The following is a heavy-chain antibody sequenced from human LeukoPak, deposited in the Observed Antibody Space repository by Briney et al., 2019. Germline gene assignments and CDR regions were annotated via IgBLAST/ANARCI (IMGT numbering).Heavy chain of an antibody. Sequence: SKTLSLTCAVYGGSFSGYYWSWIRQPPGKGLEWIGEINHSGSTNYNPSLKSRVTISVDTSKNQFSLKLSSVTAADTAVYYCARGSHYYDSSGYASEDYYYYGMDVWGQGTTVTVSS. CDR2: INHSGST. D-gene: IGHD3-22*01. V-gene: IGHV4-34*01. CDR1: GGSFSGYY. J-gene: IGHJ6*02. CDR3: ARGSHYYDSSGYASEDYYYYGMDV.